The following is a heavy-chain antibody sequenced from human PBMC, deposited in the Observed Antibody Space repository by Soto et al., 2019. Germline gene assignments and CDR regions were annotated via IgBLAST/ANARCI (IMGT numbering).Heavy chain of an antibody. CDR2: ISAHNGNT. CDR3: ARGRYGDY. CDR1: GYGFTTYG. Sequence: QVHLVQSGAEVKKPGASVKVSCKGSGYGFTTYGITWVRQAPGQGLERMAWISAHNGNTNYAQKLQGRVPVTRDTSTSTAYMELRSLRSDDTAVYYCARGRYGDYWGQGALVTVSS. V-gene: IGHV1-18*01. D-gene: IGHD1-1*01. J-gene: IGHJ4*02.